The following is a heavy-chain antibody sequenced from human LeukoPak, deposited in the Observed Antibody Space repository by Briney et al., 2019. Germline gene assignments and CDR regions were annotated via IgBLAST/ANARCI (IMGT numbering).Heavy chain of an antibody. D-gene: IGHD6-13*01. V-gene: IGHV4-61*02. CDR1: GDSISSGNYY. Sequence: SQTLSLTCTVSGDSISSGNYYWTWIRQPAGKGLEWIGRIYTSGSTNYNPSLKSRVTISVDTSKNQFSLKLSSVTAADTAVYYCARLGRRGRWQLGGFDYWGQGTLVTVSS. CDR3: ARLGRRGRWQLGGFDY. J-gene: IGHJ4*02. CDR2: IYTSGST.